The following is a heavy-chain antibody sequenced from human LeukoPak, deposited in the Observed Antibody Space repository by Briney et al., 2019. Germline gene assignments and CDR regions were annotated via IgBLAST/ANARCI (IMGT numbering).Heavy chain of an antibody. D-gene: IGHD3-22*01. Sequence: PGGSLRLSCAASGFTFDDYAMTWVRQAPGKGLEWVAGMNWNGGHSGYADSVKGRFTISRDSSKSTLYLQMNSLRAEDTAVYYCAMYSSANAREFQGWGQGTLVTVSS. CDR1: GFTFDDYA. J-gene: IGHJ1*01. V-gene: IGHV3-20*04. CDR3: AMYSSANAREFQG. CDR2: MNWNGGHS.